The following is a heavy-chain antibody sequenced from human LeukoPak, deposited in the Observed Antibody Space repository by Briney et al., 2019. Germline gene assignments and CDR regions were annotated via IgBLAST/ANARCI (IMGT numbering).Heavy chain of an antibody. CDR2: INAGNGYI. D-gene: IGHD3-9*01. CDR3: ASSYYDTSTGYSYNWLDP. CDR1: GYTFTSYA. Sequence: AASVTVSCKASGYTFTSYAMHWVRQAPGQRLEWMGWINAGNGYIKYSQRFQGRVTITRDTSASTSYMEPSSLRSEDTAMYYCASSYYDTSTGYSYNWLDPWGQGTLVTVSS. J-gene: IGHJ5*02. V-gene: IGHV1-3*01.